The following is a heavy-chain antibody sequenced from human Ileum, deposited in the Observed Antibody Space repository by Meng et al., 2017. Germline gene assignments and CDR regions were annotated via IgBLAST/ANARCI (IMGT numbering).Heavy chain of an antibody. CDR1: GFTFSSYA. CDR3: AKGRGYSGYDPPDY. D-gene: IGHD5-12*01. J-gene: IGHJ4*02. Sequence: EVQLLESGGGLVQPGGSLRLSCAASGFTFSSYAMSWVRQAPGKGLEWVSGISGSGGNTYNADSVKGRFTISRDNTKNTLYLQMNSLRAEDTAVYYCAKGRGYSGYDPPDYWGQGTLVTVSS. CDR2: ISGSGGNT. V-gene: IGHV3-23*01.